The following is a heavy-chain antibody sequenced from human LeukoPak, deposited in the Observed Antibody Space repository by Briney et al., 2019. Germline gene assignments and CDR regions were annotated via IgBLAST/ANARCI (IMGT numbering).Heavy chain of an antibody. J-gene: IGHJ4*02. Sequence: ASVKVSCKASGGTFSSYAISWVRQAPGQGLEWMGGISPIFGTANYTQKFQGRVTITADESTSTAYMELSSLRSEDTAVYYCARAGIAAAGTLDYWGPGTLVTVSS. V-gene: IGHV1-69*13. CDR2: ISPIFGTA. CDR3: ARAGIAAAGTLDY. D-gene: IGHD6-13*01. CDR1: GGTFSSYA.